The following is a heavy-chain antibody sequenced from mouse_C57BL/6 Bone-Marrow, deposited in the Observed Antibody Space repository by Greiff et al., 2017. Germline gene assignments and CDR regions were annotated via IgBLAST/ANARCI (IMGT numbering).Heavy chain of an antibody. CDR3: VKEGGRRYYFDY. V-gene: IGHV2-5*01. CDR1: GFSLTSYG. J-gene: IGHJ2*01. Sequence: VQLVESGPGLVQPSQSLSITCTVSGFSLTSYGVHWVRQSPGKGLEWLGVIWRGGSTDYNAAFMSRLSITKDNSKSQVFFKMNSLQADDTAIYXCVKEGGRRYYFDYWGQGTTLTVSS. D-gene: IGHD1-2*01. CDR2: IWRGGST.